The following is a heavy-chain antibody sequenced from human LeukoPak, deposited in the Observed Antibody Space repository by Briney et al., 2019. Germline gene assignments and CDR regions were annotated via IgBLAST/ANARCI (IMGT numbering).Heavy chain of an antibody. CDR1: GFTFSTYW. J-gene: IGHJ4*02. CDR2: IKPDGSEK. V-gene: IGHV3-7*01. CDR3: ARDDYGDYFFDF. D-gene: IGHD4-17*01. Sequence: GGSLRLSCAASGFTFSTYWMTWVRQAPGKGLEWVANIKPDGSEKYYVDSVKGRFTISRDNAKNSLYLQMNSLRAEDTAMYYCARDDYGDYFFDFWGQGTLVTVSS.